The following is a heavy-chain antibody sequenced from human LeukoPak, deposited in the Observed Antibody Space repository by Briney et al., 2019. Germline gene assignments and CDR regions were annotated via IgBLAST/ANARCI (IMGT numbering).Heavy chain of an antibody. V-gene: IGHV4-59*01. CDR1: GGSLSSYY. CDR2: IYYSGST. Sequence: PSETLSLTCTVSGGSLSSYYWSWIRQPPGKGLQWLGNIYYSGSTSYNPSLKSRVTMSVDTSKNQFSLKVSSVTAADTAVYYCARDGGGTSRPFDYWGQGTPVTVSS. J-gene: IGHJ4*02. D-gene: IGHD2-2*01. CDR3: ARDGGGTSRPFDY.